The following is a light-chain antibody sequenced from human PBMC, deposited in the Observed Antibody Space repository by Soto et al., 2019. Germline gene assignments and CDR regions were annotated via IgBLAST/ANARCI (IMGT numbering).Light chain of an antibody. CDR1: QSIGSW. V-gene: IGKV1-5*03. J-gene: IGKJ1*01. CDR2: KAS. Sequence: DIQMTQSPSTLSASVGDRVTITCRASQSIGSWLAWYQQKPGKAPKSLIYKASSLESGVPSRFSGSGSGTEFTLTISCLQPDDFATYYCQQYFTYSKMFGQGAKVEIK. CDR3: QQYFTYSKM.